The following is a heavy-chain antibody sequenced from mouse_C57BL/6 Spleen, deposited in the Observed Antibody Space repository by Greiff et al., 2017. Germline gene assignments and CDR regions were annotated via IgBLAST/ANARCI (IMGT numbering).Heavy chain of an antibody. V-gene: IGHV3-6*01. J-gene: IGHJ3*01. Sequence: VQLKESGPGLVKPSQSLSLTCSVTGYSITSGYYWNWIRQFPGNKLEWMGYISYDGSNNYNPSLKNRISITRDTSKNPFFLKLNSVTTEDTATYYCAPYDGYYGWFAYWGQGTLVTVSA. CDR1: GYSITSGYY. CDR2: ISYDGSN. CDR3: APYDGYYGWFAY. D-gene: IGHD2-3*01.